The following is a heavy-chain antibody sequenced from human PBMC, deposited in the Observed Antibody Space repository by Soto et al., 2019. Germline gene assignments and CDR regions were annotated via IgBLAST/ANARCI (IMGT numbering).Heavy chain of an antibody. Sequence: ASVKVSCKASGGTFSSYAISWVRQAPGQRLERMGWMNPNSGNTGYAQKFQGRVTMTRNTSISTAYMELSSLRSEDTAVYYCARAGYSSSWYLSVYYYMDVWGKGTTVTAP. J-gene: IGHJ6*03. CDR2: MNPNSGNT. CDR1: GGTFSSYA. CDR3: ARAGYSSSWYLSVYYYMDV. V-gene: IGHV1-8*02. D-gene: IGHD6-13*01.